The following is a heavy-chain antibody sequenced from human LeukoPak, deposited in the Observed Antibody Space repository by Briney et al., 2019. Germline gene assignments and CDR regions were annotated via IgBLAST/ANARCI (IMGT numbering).Heavy chain of an antibody. J-gene: IGHJ4*02. Sequence: PSQTLSLTCTVSGGSISSGSYYWSWIRQPAGKGLEWIGRIYTSGSTNYNPSLKSRVTISVDTSKNQFSLKLSSVTAAGTAVYYCARVSGYSSGATFDYWGQGTLVTVSS. CDR1: GGSISSGSYY. V-gene: IGHV4-61*02. CDR2: IYTSGST. D-gene: IGHD6-19*01. CDR3: ARVSGYSSGATFDY.